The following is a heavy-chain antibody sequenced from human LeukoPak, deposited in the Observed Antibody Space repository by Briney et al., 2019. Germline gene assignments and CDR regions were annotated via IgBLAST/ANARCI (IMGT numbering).Heavy chain of an antibody. CDR1: GFTVSSNY. D-gene: IGHD6-13*01. CDR2: IYSGGST. J-gene: IGHJ3*02. Sequence: GGSLRLSCAASGFTVSSNYMSWVRQAPGKGLEWVSVIYSGGSTYCADSVKGRFTISRDNSKNTLYLQMNSLRAEDTAVYYCARDRIAAADYDAFDIWGQGTMVTVSS. CDR3: ARDRIAAADYDAFDI. V-gene: IGHV3-66*01.